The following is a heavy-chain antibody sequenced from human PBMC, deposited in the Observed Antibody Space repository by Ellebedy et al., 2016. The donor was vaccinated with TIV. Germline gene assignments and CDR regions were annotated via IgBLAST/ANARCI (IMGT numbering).Heavy chain of an antibody. CDR2: ISGSGGST. Sequence: GGSLRLSXAASGFTFSSYAMSWVRQAPGKGLEWVSAISGSGGSTYYADSVKGRFTISRDNSKNTLYLQMNSLRAEDTAVYYCAKWGVRTGRDLGGVPAAIVWGFDYWGQGTLVTVSS. D-gene: IGHD2-2*01. V-gene: IGHV3-23*01. CDR3: AKWGVRTGRDLGGVPAAIVWGFDY. CDR1: GFTFSSYA. J-gene: IGHJ4*02.